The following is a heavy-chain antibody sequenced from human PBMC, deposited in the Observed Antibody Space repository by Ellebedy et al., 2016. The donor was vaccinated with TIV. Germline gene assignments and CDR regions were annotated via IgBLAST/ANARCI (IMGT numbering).Heavy chain of an antibody. V-gene: IGHV3-11*01. D-gene: IGHD3-9*01. Sequence: PGGSLRLSCAASGFMLSDYYMGWIRQAPGKALEWVSYISSSGSALYYPDSMKGRFTISRDNAQNSLYLQMNSLRAEDTAVYYCASDRIRNFDWLSPMDVWGKGTTVTVSS. CDR3: ASDRIRNFDWLSPMDV. CDR2: ISSSGSAL. J-gene: IGHJ6*03. CDR1: GFMLSDYY.